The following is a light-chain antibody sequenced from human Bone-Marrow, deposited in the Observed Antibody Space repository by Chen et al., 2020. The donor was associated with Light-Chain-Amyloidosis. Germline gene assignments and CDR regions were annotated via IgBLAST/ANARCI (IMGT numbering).Light chain of an antibody. J-gene: IGLJ2*01. CDR1: DLPTKY. CDR3: QSADSSCTYEVI. Sequence: SYELTQPPSVSVSPGQTARITCSGDDLPTKYAYWYQQKPGQAPVLVIHRDTERPSGISERFSGSRSGTTAKLTISGVQAEDDADYHCQSADSSCTYEVIFGGGTKLTVL. CDR2: RDT. V-gene: IGLV3-25*03.